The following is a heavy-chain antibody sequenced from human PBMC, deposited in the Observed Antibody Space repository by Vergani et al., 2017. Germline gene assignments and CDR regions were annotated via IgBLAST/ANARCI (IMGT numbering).Heavy chain of an antibody. D-gene: IGHD1-1*01. CDR3: ATKSCGTPGCQIGYFRE. Sequence: QVHLVESGGGVVQPGRSLRLSCVVSGFTSSYYGMHWVRQAPGKGLEWVAVISYEGTQKYYADSVKGRFTISGDNSKRTLYLQMNSLRTEDTAVYYCATKSCGTPGCQIGYFREWGQGTLVTVSS. CDR2: ISYEGTQK. J-gene: IGHJ1*01. CDR1: GFTSSYYG. V-gene: IGHV3-30*03.